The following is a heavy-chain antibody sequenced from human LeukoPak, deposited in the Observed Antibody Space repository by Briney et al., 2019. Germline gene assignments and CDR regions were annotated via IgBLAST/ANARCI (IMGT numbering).Heavy chain of an antibody. V-gene: IGHV3-15*01. CDR2: IKSKTDGGTT. CDR3: TTDRGYYDTRDY. CDR1: GFTFSNAW. J-gene: IGHJ4*02. D-gene: IGHD3-22*01. Sequence: GGSLRLSCAASGFTFSNAWMSWVRQAPGKGPEWVGRIKSKTDGGTTDYAAPVKGRFTISRDDSKNTLYLQMNSLKTEDTAVYYCTTDRGYYDTRDYWGQGTLVTVSS.